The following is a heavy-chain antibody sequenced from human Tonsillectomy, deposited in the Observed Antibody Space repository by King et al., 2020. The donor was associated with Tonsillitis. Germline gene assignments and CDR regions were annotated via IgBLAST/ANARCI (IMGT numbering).Heavy chain of an antibody. V-gene: IGHV3-30*02. J-gene: IGHJ4*02. Sequence: VQLVESGGGVVQPGGSLRLSCAPSGFTFNDYGMSWIRQAPGKGLEWVAYIRADGSNKYYADSVTGRFNIPKENSRNTLYLQMNSLRTEDTAVYYCAKRHHDSSGYYSGFDSWGQGTLVTVSS. D-gene: IGHD3-22*01. CDR2: IRADGSNK. CDR1: GFTFNDYG. CDR3: AKRHHDSSGYYSGFDS.